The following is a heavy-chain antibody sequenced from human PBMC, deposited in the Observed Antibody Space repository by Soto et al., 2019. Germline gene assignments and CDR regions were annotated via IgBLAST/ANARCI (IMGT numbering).Heavy chain of an antibody. D-gene: IGHD3-3*01. J-gene: IGHJ6*03. CDR1: GFTFSSYW. V-gene: IGHV3-74*01. Sequence: GGSPRLSCAASGFTFSSYWMHWVRQAPGRGLVWVSRINSDGSSTSYADSVKGRFTISRDNAKNTLYLQMNSLRAEDTAVYYCARVPDYYYYYYYMDVWGKGTTVTVSS. CDR3: ARVPDYYYYYYYMDV. CDR2: INSDGSST.